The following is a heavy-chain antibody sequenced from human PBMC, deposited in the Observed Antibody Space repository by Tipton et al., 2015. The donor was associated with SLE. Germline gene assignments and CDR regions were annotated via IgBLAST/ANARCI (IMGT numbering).Heavy chain of an antibody. CDR2: INHSGST. V-gene: IGHV4-34*01. D-gene: IGHD3-16*01. CDR3: ARGLVGGGGFDY. Sequence: TLSLTCAVYGGSFSGYYWSWIRQPPGKGLEWIGEINHSGSTNYNPPLKSRVTISVDTSKNQFSLKLSSVTAADTAVYYCARGLVGGGGFDYWGQGTLVTVSS. CDR1: GGSFSGYY. J-gene: IGHJ4*02.